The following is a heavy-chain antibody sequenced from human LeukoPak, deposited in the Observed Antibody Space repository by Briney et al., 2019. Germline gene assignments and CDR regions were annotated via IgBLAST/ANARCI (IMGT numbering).Heavy chain of an antibody. V-gene: IGHV1-2*02. CDR1: GGSFSSYA. CDR2: INPNSGGT. J-gene: IGHJ1*01. Sequence: ASVKVSCKASGGSFSSYAISWVRQAPGQGLEWMGWINPNSGGTHYAQKFQGRVTMTRDTSISTAYMELSRLRSDDTAVYYCATSSGYYVGYIQYWGQGTLVTVSS. D-gene: IGHD3-22*01. CDR3: ATSSGYYVGYIQY.